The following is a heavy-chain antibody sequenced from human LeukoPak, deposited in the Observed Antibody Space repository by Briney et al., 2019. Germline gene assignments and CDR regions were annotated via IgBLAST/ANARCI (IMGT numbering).Heavy chain of an antibody. Sequence: PGGSLRLSCEASGFTFTSYAMHWVRQAPGKGLEWVSSISDSGGSTYYADSVKGRFTFSRDNSKNTLYLQMNSLRAEDTAVYYCAKDPGVYGSGSYPTYFDYWGQGTLVTVSS. V-gene: IGHV3-23*01. CDR1: GFTFTSYA. CDR2: ISDSGGST. J-gene: IGHJ4*02. D-gene: IGHD3-10*01. CDR3: AKDPGVYGSGSYPTYFDY.